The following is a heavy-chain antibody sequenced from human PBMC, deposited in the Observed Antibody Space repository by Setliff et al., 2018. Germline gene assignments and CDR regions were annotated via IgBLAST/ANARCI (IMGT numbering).Heavy chain of an antibody. V-gene: IGHV4-39*01. CDR3: VKHDGRSSFDY. CDR1: GGSISSGTYY. Sequence: LSLTCTVSGGSISSGTYYWGWIRQPPGKGLEWIGSIHYSGSTYYNPSLKSRVTVSVDTSKNQFSLKLSSVTAADTAVYYCVKHDGRSSFDYWGQGTLVTVSS. CDR2: IHYSGST. J-gene: IGHJ4*02. D-gene: IGHD6-6*01.